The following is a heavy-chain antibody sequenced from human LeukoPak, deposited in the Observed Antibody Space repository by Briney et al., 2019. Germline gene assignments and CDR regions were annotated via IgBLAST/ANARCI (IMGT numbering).Heavy chain of an antibody. D-gene: IGHD5-18*01. V-gene: IGHV4-59*01. CDR2: IYYSGST. CDR1: GGSISSYY. CDR3: AGTSGYSYGPDAFDI. Sequence: SETLSLTCTVSGGSISSYYWSWIRQPPGKGLEWIGYIYYSGSTNYNPSLKSRVTISVDTSKNQFSLKLSSVTAADTAVYYCAGTSGYSYGPDAFDIWGQGTMVTVSS. J-gene: IGHJ3*02.